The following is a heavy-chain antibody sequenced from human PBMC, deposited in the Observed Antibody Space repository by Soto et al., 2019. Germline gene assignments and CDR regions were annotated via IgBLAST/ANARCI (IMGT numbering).Heavy chain of an antibody. D-gene: IGHD2-15*01. J-gene: IGHJ3*02. Sequence: GGSLRLPCAASGFTFSSHGMHWGRQAPGKGLEWVAVISYDGSNKYYADSVKGRFTISRDNSKNTLYLQMNSLRAEDTAVYYCAKDGYCSGGRSYSYSAALDIWGQGKMVTVS. CDR2: ISYDGSNK. CDR3: AKDGYCSGGRSYSYSAALDI. CDR1: GFTFSSHG. V-gene: IGHV3-30*18.